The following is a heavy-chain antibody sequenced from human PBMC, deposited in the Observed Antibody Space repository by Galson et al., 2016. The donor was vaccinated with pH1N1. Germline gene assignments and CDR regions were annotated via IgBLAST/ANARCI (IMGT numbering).Heavy chain of an antibody. J-gene: IGHJ6*02. D-gene: IGHD3-10*01. CDR3: TRDLGGEDYCNGMDV. V-gene: IGHV3-7*01. Sequence: SLRLSCAASGFTFSSYWMSWVRQAPGKGLEWVANKKQDGSEKYYVDSVKGRFTISRDNAKNSLYLQMNSLRAEDTAVYYCTRDLGGEDYCNGMDVWGQGTTVTVSS. CDR1: GFTFSSYW. CDR2: KKQDGSEK.